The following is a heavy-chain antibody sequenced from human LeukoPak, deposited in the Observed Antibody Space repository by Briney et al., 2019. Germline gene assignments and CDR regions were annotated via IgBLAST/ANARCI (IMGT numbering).Heavy chain of an antibody. J-gene: IGHJ6*04. Sequence: PGGSLRLSCAASGFTFSDSAMHWVRQASGKGLEWVGRIRSKANSYATAYAASVKGRFTISRDDSKNTAYLQMNSLKTEDTAVYYCTRHDDRHSGSDVWGKGTTVTVSS. CDR1: GFTFSDSA. D-gene: IGHD3-10*01. CDR3: TRHDDRHSGSDV. CDR2: IRSKANSYAT. V-gene: IGHV3-73*01.